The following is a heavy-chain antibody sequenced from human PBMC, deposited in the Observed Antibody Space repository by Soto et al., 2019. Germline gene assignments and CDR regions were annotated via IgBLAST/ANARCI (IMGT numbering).Heavy chain of an antibody. Sequence: TSETLSLTCTVSDGSISSGCYYWSWIRQPPGKGLEWIGYMYNTGSTIYNPSLKSRVTISVDTSKNQFSLKLNSVTAADTAVYYCARDLWGYCGADCYPLDVWGQGTTVTVSS. J-gene: IGHJ6*02. V-gene: IGHV4-61*01. D-gene: IGHD2-21*02. CDR2: MYNTGST. CDR3: ARDLWGYCGADCYPLDV. CDR1: DGSISSGCYY.